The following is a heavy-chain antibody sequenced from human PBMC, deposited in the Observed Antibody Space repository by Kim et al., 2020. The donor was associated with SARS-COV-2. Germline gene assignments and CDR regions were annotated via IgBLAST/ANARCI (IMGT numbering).Heavy chain of an antibody. Sequence: RHSPSLQGQLTISADKSSSTAYLQWRRLTASDTAMYYCARQTSDYDAFDTWGQGTMVTVSS. CDR3: ARQTSDYDAFDT. V-gene: IGHV5-51*01. D-gene: IGHD4-17*01. J-gene: IGHJ3*02.